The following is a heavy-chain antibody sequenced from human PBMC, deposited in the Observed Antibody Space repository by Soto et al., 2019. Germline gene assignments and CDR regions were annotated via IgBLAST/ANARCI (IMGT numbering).Heavy chain of an antibody. CDR2: ISYSGST. D-gene: IGHD5-18*01. CDR1: GDSISSDDYY. V-gene: IGHV4-30-4*01. CDR3: DTELSGYSYGPGDLT. Sequence: KSSETLSLTCTVSGDSISSDDYYWNWIRQPPGKGLEWIGYISYSGSTYYNPPLKSRVSISIDTPKNQFSLELNSVTAADTAVYFCDTELSGYSYGPGDLTWGQGTLVTVSS. J-gene: IGHJ5*02.